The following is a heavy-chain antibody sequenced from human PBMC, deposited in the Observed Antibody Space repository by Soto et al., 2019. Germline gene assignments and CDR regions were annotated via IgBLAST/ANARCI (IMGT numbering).Heavy chain of an antibody. CDR3: VRGPYNYNSRYFDY. CDR2: INHSGIT. J-gene: IGHJ4*02. D-gene: IGHD1-1*01. V-gene: IGHV4-34*01. CDR1: GGSFSGYF. Sequence: TLSLTCTVSGGSFSGYFWAWIRQPPGKGLEWLAEINHSGITNYNPSVESRVSMSVDTSKNQFSLRLYSVTAADTAVYYCVRGPYNYNSRYFDYWGQGTLVTVSS.